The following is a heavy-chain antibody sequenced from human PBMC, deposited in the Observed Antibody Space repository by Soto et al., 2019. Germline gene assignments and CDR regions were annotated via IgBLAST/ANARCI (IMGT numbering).Heavy chain of an antibody. V-gene: IGHV3-48*01. D-gene: IGHD7-27*01. CDR2: ISSSSSII. CDR3: ARDKTGDLHWYFDL. Sequence: EVQLVESGGGLVQPGGSLRLSCAASGFTFSSYSMNWVRQAPGKGLEWVSYISSSSSIIYYAASVKGRFTISRDNAKNSLYLQMNSLRAEDTAVYYCARDKTGDLHWYFDLWGRGPLVTFSS. CDR1: GFTFSSYS. J-gene: IGHJ2*01.